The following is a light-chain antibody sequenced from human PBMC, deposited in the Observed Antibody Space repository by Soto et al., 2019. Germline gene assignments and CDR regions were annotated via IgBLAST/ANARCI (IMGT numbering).Light chain of an antibody. CDR1: QSVSTTY. Sequence: EIVLTQSPGTLSLSPGERATLSCRASQSVSTTYLAWNQQKPGQAPRLLIYGSSSRATGIPDRFSGGGSGTDFTLTISRLEPEDFAVYYCQQYGSSRTFGQGTKVEIK. V-gene: IGKV3-20*01. CDR2: GSS. CDR3: QQYGSSRT. J-gene: IGKJ1*01.